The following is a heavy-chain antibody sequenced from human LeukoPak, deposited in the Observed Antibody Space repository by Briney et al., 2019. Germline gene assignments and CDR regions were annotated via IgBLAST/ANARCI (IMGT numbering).Heavy chain of an antibody. D-gene: IGHD6-19*01. CDR3: ARDGEIGGGIAGAGTWGFDD. Sequence: SETLSLTCTVSGGSISSSSYYWGWIRQPPGKGLEWIGSIYYSGSTYYNPSLKSRVTISVDTSKNQFSLKLSSMTAADTAVYYCARDGEIGGGIAGAGTWGFDDWGQGTLVTVSS. J-gene: IGHJ4*02. CDR2: IYYSGST. V-gene: IGHV4-39*07. CDR1: GGSISSSSYY.